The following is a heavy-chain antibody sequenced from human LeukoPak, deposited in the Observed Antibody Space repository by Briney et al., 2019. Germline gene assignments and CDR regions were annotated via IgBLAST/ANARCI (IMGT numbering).Heavy chain of an antibody. CDR2: IKSKTDGGTT. Sequence: GGSLRLSCAASGFTFSNAWMSWVRQAPGKGLEWVGRIKSKTDGGTTDYAAPVKGRFTISRDDSKNTLYLQMNSLKTEDTAVYYRTTPYSSGRYYFDHWGQGTLVTVSS. V-gene: IGHV3-15*01. CDR3: TTPYSSGRYYFDH. J-gene: IGHJ4*02. D-gene: IGHD6-19*01. CDR1: GFTFSNAW.